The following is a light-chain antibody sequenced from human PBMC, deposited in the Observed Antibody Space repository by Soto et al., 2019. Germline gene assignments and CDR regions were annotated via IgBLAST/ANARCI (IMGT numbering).Light chain of an antibody. CDR2: DVS. J-gene: IGLJ1*01. CDR1: SSDVGGYNY. V-gene: IGLV2-14*01. Sequence: QSALTQPASVSGSPGQSIAISCTGTSSDVGGYNYVSWYQQHPGKAPKLMIYDVSNRPSGVSNRFSGSKSGNTASLAISGLQADDEGDYYCSSYTTSSTYVFGTGTKLTVL. CDR3: SSYTTSSTYV.